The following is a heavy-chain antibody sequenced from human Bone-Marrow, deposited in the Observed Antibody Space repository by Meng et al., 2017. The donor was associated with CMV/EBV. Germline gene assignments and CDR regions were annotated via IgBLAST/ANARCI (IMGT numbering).Heavy chain of an antibody. CDR2: INPNSGGT. CDR1: GYTFTGYY. Sequence: ASVEVAGKASGYTFTGYYMHWVRQAPGQGLEWMGWINPNSGGTNYAQKFQGRVTMTRDTSISTAYMELSRLRSDDTAVYYCARGCDIVVVPAAIEGYYYYGMDVWGQGTTVTVPS. J-gene: IGHJ6*02. D-gene: IGHD2-2*02. V-gene: IGHV1-2*02. CDR3: ARGCDIVVVPAAIEGYYYYGMDV.